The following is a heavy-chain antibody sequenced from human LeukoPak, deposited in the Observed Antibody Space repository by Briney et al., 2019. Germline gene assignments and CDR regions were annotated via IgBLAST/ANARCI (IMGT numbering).Heavy chain of an antibody. V-gene: IGHV3-66*01. CDR2: IYSGGST. J-gene: IGHJ6*02. CDR1: GFTVSSNY. CDR3: ARDRQQLLLGMDV. Sequence: GGSLRLSCAASGFTVSSNYMSWVRQAPGKGLEWVSVIYSGGSTYYADSVKGRFTISRDNSKNTLYLQMNSLRAEDTAVYHCARDRQQLLLGMDVWGQGTTVTVSS. D-gene: IGHD6-6*01.